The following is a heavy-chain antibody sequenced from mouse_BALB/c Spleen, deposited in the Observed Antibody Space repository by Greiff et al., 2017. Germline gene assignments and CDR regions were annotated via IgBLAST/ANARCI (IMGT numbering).Heavy chain of an antibody. V-gene: IGHV2-9*02. D-gene: IGHD1-1*01. Sequence: VKLMESGPGLVAPSQSLSITCTVSGFSLTSYGVHWVRQPPGKGLAWLGVIWAGGSTNYNSALMSRLSISKDNSKSQVFLKMNSLQTDDTAMYYCARDTHYYGSSKFAYWGQGTLVTVSA. J-gene: IGHJ3*01. CDR3: ARDTHYYGSSKFAY. CDR2: IWAGGST. CDR1: GFSLTSYG.